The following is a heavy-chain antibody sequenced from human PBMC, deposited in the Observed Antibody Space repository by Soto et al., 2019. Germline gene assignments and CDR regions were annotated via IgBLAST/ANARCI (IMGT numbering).Heavy chain of an antibody. CDR3: ARDREPVYGLPRRYYYYGMDV. D-gene: IGHD2-8*01. CDR1: GFTFSSYA. Sequence: PGGSLRLSCAASGFTFSSYAMHWVRQAPGKGLEWVAVISYDGSNKYYADSVKGRFTISRDNSKNTLYLQMNSLRAEDTAVYYCARDREPVYGLPRRYYYYGMDVWGQGTTVTVSS. V-gene: IGHV3-30-3*01. J-gene: IGHJ6*02. CDR2: ISYDGSNK.